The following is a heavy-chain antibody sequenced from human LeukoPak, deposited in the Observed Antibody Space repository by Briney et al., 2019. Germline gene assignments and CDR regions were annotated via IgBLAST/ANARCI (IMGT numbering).Heavy chain of an antibody. Sequence: SETLSLTCAVSGYSTSSGYYWGWIRQPPGKGLEWIGRIHHSGGTYYNPSLKSRGTILVDTSKNQFSLKLSSVTAADTAVYYCARRRFWSGSSYFDYWGQGTLVTVSS. D-gene: IGHD3-3*01. CDR1: GYSTSSGYY. V-gene: IGHV4-38-2*01. J-gene: IGHJ4*02. CDR2: IHHSGGT. CDR3: ARRRFWSGSSYFDY.